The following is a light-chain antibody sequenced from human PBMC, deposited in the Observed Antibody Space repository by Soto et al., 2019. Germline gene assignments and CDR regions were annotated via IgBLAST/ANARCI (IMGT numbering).Light chain of an antibody. CDR2: EGI. CDR1: SSDIGTYNL. CDR3: CSYAASGTDNYV. Sequence: QSVLTQPASVSGSPGQSITISCTGTSSDIGTYNLVSWYQHYPGKAPKLMIYEGIKRPSGVSNRFSGSKSGNTAFLTISGLQAEDEADYYCCSYAASGTDNYVFGSGTKATVL. V-gene: IGLV2-23*01. J-gene: IGLJ1*01.